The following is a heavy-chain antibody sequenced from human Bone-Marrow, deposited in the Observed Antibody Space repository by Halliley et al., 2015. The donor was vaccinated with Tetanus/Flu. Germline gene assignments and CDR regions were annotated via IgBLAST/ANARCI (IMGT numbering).Heavy chain of an antibody. J-gene: IGHJ6*02. CDR3: ARGMGDFWSAYSLYGMDV. D-gene: IGHD3-3*01. V-gene: IGHV3-30*03. Sequence: SLRLSCAASGFDFRIYGMHWVRQAPGKGLEWVALISNTGDIKYYADPVKGRFTISRDNSKNTLFLQMSSLKPEDTAVYYCARGMGDFWSAYSLYGMDVWGQGTTVTVSS. CDR2: ISNTGDIK. CDR1: GFDFRIYG.